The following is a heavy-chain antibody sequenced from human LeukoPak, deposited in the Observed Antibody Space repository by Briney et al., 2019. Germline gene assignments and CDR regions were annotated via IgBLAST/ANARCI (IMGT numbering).Heavy chain of an antibody. V-gene: IGHV4-31*03. CDR3: AREFASRYCSSTSCYTYNWFDP. CDR2: IYYSGNT. J-gene: IGHJ5*02. D-gene: IGHD2-2*02. CDR1: GASISSGGYY. Sequence: SETLSLTCTVSGASISSGGYYWSWIRQHPGKGLEWIGYIYYSGNTYYNPSLKSRVTISVDTSKNQFSLKLSSVTAADTAVYYCAREFASRYCSSTSCYTYNWFDPLGQGTLVTVFS.